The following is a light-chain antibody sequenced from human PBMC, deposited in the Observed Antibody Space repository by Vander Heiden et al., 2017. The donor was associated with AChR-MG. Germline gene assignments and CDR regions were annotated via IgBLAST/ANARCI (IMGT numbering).Light chain of an antibody. Sequence: SSELTQDPTVSEALGQTVRSTCQGDSLRSYYASWYQQKPGQAPLLVIYGKTNRPSGIPDRFSGSSSGNTASLTITGAQAEDEADYYCNSRDSSGNHWVFGGGTKLTVL. V-gene: IGLV3-19*01. CDR2: GKT. J-gene: IGLJ3*02. CDR1: SLRSYY. CDR3: NSRDSSGNHWV.